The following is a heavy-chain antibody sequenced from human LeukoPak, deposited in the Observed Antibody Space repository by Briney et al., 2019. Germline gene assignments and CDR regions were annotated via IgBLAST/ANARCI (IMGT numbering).Heavy chain of an antibody. CDR2: ICTSGST. Sequence: PSETLSLTCTVSGGSISSGSYYWSWIRQPAGKGLEWIGRICTSGSTNYNPSLKSRVTISVDTSKNQFSLKLSSVTAADTAVYYCAREQDLLGYCSSTSCYTEYFQHWGQGTLVTVSS. V-gene: IGHV4-61*02. CDR1: GGSISSGSYY. D-gene: IGHD2-2*02. CDR3: AREQDLLGYCSSTSCYTEYFQH. J-gene: IGHJ1*01.